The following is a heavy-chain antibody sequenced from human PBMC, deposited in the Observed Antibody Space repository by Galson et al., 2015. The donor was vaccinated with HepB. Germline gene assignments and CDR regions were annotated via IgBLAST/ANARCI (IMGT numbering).Heavy chain of an antibody. CDR1: GFTFGDYA. D-gene: IGHD5-12*01. Sequence: SLRLSCAASGFTFGDYAMTWFRQAPGKGLEWVGFIRSKAYGGTTEYAASVKDRFTISRDDSKSIASLQMNSLNTEATAVYYCTRARSPTPYDADVWGTGTPVTVSS. CDR2: IRSKAYGGTT. CDR3: TRARSPTPYDADV. J-gene: IGHJ6*04. V-gene: IGHV3-49*03.